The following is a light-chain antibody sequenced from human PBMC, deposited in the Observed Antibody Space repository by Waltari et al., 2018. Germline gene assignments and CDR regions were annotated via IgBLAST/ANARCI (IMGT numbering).Light chain of an antibody. CDR1: ALSKQY. CDR3: QSADSSGSVV. CDR2: KDR. V-gene: IGLV3-25*03. Sequence: SFALTQPPSLSVSPGQTARITCSGDALSKQYAHWHQQRPGLAPVLVIYKDRERPSGIPERFSGSSAGTTVTLTLSGVQAEDEADYYCQSADSSGSVVFGGGTKLTVL. J-gene: IGLJ2*01.